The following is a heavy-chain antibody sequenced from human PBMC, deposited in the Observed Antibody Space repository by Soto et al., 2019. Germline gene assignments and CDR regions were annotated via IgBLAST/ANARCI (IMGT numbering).Heavy chain of an antibody. CDR2: IYYSGST. D-gene: IGHD3-3*01. J-gene: IGHJ4*02. V-gene: IGHV4-59*01. CDR3: ARSEWSGYSDY. CDR1: GGSISSYY. Sequence: PSETLSLTCTVSGGSISSYYWSWIRQPPGKGLEWIGYIYYSGSTNYNPSLKSRVTISVDTSKNQFSLKLSSVTAADTAVYYCARSEWSGYSDYWGQGTLVTVSS.